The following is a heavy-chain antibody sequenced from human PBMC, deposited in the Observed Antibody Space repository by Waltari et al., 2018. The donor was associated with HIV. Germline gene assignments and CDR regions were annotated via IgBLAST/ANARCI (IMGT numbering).Heavy chain of an antibody. J-gene: IGHJ5*02. CDR1: GYSISSGYY. V-gene: IGHV4-38-2*02. Sequence: QVQLQESGPGLVKPSETLSLTCAVSGYSISSGYYWGWIRQPPGKGLEWIGSIYESGSTAYNASLKRRVTISVDTSKNQFSLKLSSVTAADTAVYYCARDRTYYDFWSGSVRFDPWGQGTLVTVSS. CDR3: ARDRTYYDFWSGSVRFDP. CDR2: IYESGST. D-gene: IGHD3-3*01.